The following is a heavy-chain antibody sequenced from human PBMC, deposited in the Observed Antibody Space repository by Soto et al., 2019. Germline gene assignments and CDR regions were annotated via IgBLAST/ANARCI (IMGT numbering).Heavy chain of an antibody. J-gene: IGHJ3*02. CDR3: TSGHPITMVRGVVARLNAFDI. Sequence: GGSLRLSCAASGFTFSNAWMSWVRQAPGKGLEWVGRIKSKTDGGTTDYAAPVKGRFTISRDDSKNTLYLKMNSLKTEDTAVYYCTSGHPITMVRGVVARLNAFDIWGQGTMVTVSS. CDR2: IKSKTDGGTT. V-gene: IGHV3-15*01. D-gene: IGHD3-10*01. CDR1: GFTFSNAW.